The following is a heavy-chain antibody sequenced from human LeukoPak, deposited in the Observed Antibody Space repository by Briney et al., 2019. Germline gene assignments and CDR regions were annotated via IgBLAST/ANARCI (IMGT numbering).Heavy chain of an antibody. CDR2: IYYSGSN. V-gene: IGHV4-59*01. Sequence: PSETLSLTCTVPGGSISSYYWSWIRQPPGKGLEWIGYIYYSGSNNYNPSLKSRVTISVDTSKNQFSLKLSSVTAADTAVYYCARGFKREAVSNWFDPWGQGTLVTVSS. CDR1: GGSISSYY. D-gene: IGHD1-26*01. CDR3: ARGFKREAVSNWFDP. J-gene: IGHJ5*02.